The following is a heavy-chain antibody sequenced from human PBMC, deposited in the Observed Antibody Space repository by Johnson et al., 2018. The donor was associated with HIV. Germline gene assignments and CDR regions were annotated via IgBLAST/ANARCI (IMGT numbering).Heavy chain of an antibody. D-gene: IGHD2-8*02. Sequence: QVQLVESGGGVVQPGRSLRISCAASGFTFSNYAMHWVRQAPGKGLDWVAFILYDGRNKFYAESVKGRFTISRDNSQNTLYLQMNSLRAEDTAVFYCAKSGLFVLVVYSPDVFDIWCQGTMVTVSS. J-gene: IGHJ3*02. CDR3: AKSGLFVLVVYSPDVFDI. V-gene: IGHV3-30-3*02. CDR1: GFTFSNYA. CDR2: ILYDGRNK.